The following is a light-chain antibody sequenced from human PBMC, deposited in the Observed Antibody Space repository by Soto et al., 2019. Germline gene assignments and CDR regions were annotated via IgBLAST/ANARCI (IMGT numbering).Light chain of an antibody. CDR2: GNN. V-gene: IGLV1-40*01. Sequence: QSVLTQPPSVSGAPGQRVTIFCTGSRSNIGAGYAVHWYQQFPGTAPKLLIYGNNNRPSGVPDRFSGSKSGTSVSLAITGLQAEDEADYYCQSYDTSLSGSYVFGTGTKLTVL. CDR1: RSNIGAGYA. CDR3: QSYDTSLSGSYV. J-gene: IGLJ1*01.